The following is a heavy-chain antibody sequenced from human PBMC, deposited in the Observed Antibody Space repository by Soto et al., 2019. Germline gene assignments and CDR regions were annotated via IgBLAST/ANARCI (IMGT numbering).Heavy chain of an antibody. V-gene: IGHV3-23*01. J-gene: IGHJ1*01. Sequence: GGSLRLSCAASGFTFSSYAMSWVRQAPGKGLEWVSAISGSGGSTYYADSVKGRFTISRDNSKNTLYLQMNSLGAEDTAVYYCAKDFGGYPEYFQHWGQGTLVTVSS. CDR1: GFTFSSYA. CDR2: ISGSGGST. D-gene: IGHD5-12*01. CDR3: AKDFGGYPEYFQH.